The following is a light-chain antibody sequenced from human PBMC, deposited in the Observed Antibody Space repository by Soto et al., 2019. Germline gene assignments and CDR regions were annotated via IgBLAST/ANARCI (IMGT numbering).Light chain of an antibody. J-gene: IGKJ5*01. Sequence: IQLTQSPSSLSASVGESVTITCRASQDIDNYLTWYQHRPGEAPKLLIYAASYLETGVPARFSGRGSGTNFSFIVTRLQPDDAATYYYQQYNTCPPLTFGQGTRLEI. CDR1: QDIDNY. V-gene: IGKV1-33*01. CDR3: QQYNTCPPLT. CDR2: AAS.